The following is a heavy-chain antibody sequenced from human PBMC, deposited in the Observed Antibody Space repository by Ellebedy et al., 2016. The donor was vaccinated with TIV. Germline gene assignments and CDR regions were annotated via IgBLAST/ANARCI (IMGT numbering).Heavy chain of an antibody. CDR2: IRSDGGDT. V-gene: IGHV3-74*01. D-gene: IGHD3-10*01. Sequence: GGSLRLSXAASGFTFSRHWMHWVRQAPGKGLVWVARIRSDGGDTNFADFGKGRFTISRDNAKNTLFLQINSLRDEDTAVYYCARDLVLGSGSNDYWGQGTLLTVSS. CDR1: GFTFSRHW. J-gene: IGHJ4*02. CDR3: ARDLVLGSGSNDY.